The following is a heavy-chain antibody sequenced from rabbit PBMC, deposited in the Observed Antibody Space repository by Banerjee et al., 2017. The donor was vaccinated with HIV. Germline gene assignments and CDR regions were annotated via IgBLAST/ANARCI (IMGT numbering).Heavy chain of an antibody. Sequence: QSLEESGGDLVKPGASLTLTCTASGFTFSSSYWMSWVRQAPGKGLEWIGCIYTGSGSTYYANWAKGRFTISKTSSTTVTLQMTSLTAADTATYFCARVPYGSGTTEPLWGPGTLVTVS. V-gene: IGHV1S40*01. D-gene: IGHD5-1*01. CDR1: GFTFSSSYW. J-gene: IGHJ4*01. CDR2: IYTGSGST. CDR3: ARVPYGSGTTEPL.